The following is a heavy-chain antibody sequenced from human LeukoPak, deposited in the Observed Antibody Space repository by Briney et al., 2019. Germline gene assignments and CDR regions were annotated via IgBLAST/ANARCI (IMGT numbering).Heavy chain of an antibody. CDR1: GGTFSSYA. Sequence: SVKVSCKASGGTFSSYAISWVRQAPGQGLEWMGGIIPIFGTANYAQKFQGRVTITADESTSTAYMELSSLRSEDTAVYYCAGNLQWLRDQDWFDPWGQGTLVTVSS. D-gene: IGHD6-19*01. CDR2: IIPIFGTA. J-gene: IGHJ5*02. V-gene: IGHV1-69*13. CDR3: AGNLQWLRDQDWFDP.